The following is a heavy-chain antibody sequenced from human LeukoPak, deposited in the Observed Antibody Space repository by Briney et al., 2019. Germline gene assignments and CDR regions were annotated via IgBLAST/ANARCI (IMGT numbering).Heavy chain of an antibody. CDR2: ISSSSSYI. J-gene: IGHJ4*02. CDR1: GFTFSSYS. Sequence: PGGSLRLSCAASGFTFSSYSMNWVRQAPGRGVEWVSSISSSSSYIYYADSVKGRFTISRDNAKNSLYLQMNSLRAEDTAVYYCARDIGELPFDYWGQGTLGAVSS. CDR3: ARDIGELPFDY. D-gene: IGHD1-26*01. V-gene: IGHV3-21*01.